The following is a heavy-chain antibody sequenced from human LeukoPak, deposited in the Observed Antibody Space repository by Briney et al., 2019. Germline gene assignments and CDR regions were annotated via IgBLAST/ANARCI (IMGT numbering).Heavy chain of an antibody. V-gene: IGHV4-30-4*01. J-gene: IGHJ4*02. D-gene: IGHD3-22*01. CDR3: ARGGGYYYHDSSGYYADY. CDR2: IYYSGST. Sequence: SETLSLTCTVSGGSISSGDYYWSWIRQPPGKGLEWIGYIYYSGSTYYNPSLKSRVTISVDTSKNQFSLKLSSVTAADTAVYYCARGGGYYYHDSSGYYADYWGQGTLVTVSS. CDR1: GGSISSGDYY.